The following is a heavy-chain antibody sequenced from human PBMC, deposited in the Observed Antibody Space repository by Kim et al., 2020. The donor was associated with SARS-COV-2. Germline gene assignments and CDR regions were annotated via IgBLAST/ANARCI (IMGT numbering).Heavy chain of an antibody. J-gene: IGHJ3*01. CDR1: GFTFSSYA. D-gene: IGHD3-22*01. V-gene: IGHV3-30*04. CDR2: ISYDGINK. CDR3: AKDQDGSYYDSSGPDDA. Sequence: GGSLRLSCAASGFTFSSYAMHWVRQAPGKGLEWVAVISYDGINKYYADSVKGRFTISRDNSKNTLYLQMNSLRAEDTAVYYCAKDQDGSYYDSSGPDDA.